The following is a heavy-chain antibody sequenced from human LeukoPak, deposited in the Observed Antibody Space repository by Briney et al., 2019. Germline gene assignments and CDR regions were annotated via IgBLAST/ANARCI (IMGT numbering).Heavy chain of an antibody. Sequence: GGSLRLSCAASGFTFDDYAMHWVRQAPGKGLEWVSGISWNSGSIGYADSVKGRFTISSDNAKNSLYLQMNSLRAEDTALYYCAKGKSITIFYGMDVWGQGTTVTVSS. CDR2: ISWNSGSI. J-gene: IGHJ6*02. CDR3: AKGKSITIFYGMDV. V-gene: IGHV3-9*01. CDR1: GFTFDDYA. D-gene: IGHD3-9*01.